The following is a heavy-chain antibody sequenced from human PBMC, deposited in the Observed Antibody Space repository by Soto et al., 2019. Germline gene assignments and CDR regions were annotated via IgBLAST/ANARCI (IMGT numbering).Heavy chain of an antibody. J-gene: IGHJ4*02. D-gene: IGHD5-18*01. V-gene: IGHV1-3*01. Sequence: QIQLMQSGAEVKKPGASVKVSCKASGYTFTSYGIHWVRQAPGQRLEWTGWINAGNGNTNYAQNLQGRVTLTTDTSTSTAYMELRSLRSDDTAVYFCAREDVDTGLWGQGTLVTVSS. CDR1: GYTFTSYG. CDR2: INAGNGNT. CDR3: AREDVDTGL.